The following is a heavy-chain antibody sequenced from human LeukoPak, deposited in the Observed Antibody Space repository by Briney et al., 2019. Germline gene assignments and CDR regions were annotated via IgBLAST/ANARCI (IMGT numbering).Heavy chain of an antibody. CDR3: ARNNGMDV. J-gene: IGHJ6*02. CDR1: GFALSSHW. CDR2: VNRDGSET. Sequence: GGSLRLSCAASGFALSSHWMTWVRQVPGRGPEWVANVNRDGSETYYLDSVKGRFTISKDNAKNSPYLQMNSLRAEDTALYHCARNNGMDVWGQVTTVIVSS. V-gene: IGHV3-7*03.